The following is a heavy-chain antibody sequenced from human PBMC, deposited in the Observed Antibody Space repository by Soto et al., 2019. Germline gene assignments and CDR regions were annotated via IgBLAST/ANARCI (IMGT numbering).Heavy chain of an antibody. CDR2: IKQDGSEK. CDR1: GFTFSSYW. V-gene: IGHV3-7*03. J-gene: IGHJ4*02. Sequence: PGGSLRLSCAASGFTFSSYWMSWVRQAPGKGLEWVANIKQDGSEKYYVDSVKGRFTISRDNAKKSLYLQMNSLRAEDTAVYYCERDGTTSRWVGAPTYSFDYSGQGTLLTVS. CDR3: ERDGTTSRWVGAPTYSFDY. D-gene: IGHD1-26*01.